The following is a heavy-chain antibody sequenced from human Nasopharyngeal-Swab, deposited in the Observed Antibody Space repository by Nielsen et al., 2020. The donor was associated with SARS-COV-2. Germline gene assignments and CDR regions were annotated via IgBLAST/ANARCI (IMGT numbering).Heavy chain of an antibody. CDR3: ALWSQNHFDY. V-gene: IGHV3-23*01. CDR2: ISSSGNT. Sequence: GESLKISCDVSAFTLVYYSMNWVRQAPGKGPEWVATISSSGNTHYSDSAKGRFSISTDKSKIAFYLQMTSLRAEDTALYYCALWSQNHFDYWGRGTQVTVS. D-gene: IGHD2-8*02. CDR1: AFTLVYYS. J-gene: IGHJ4*02.